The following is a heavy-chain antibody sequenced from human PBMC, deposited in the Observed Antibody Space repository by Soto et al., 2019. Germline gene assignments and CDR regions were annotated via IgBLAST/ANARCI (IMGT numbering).Heavy chain of an antibody. J-gene: IGHJ5*02. CDR1: GGSISSYY. CDR2: IYYSGST. CDR3: ARDRHSSSWYRGGWFDP. Sequence: QVQLQESGPGLVKPSETLSLTCTVSGGSISSYYWSWIRQPPGKGLEWIGYIYYSGSTNYNPSLKSRVTISVDTSKNQFSLKLSSVTAADTAVYYCARDRHSSSWYRGGWFDPWGQGTLVTVSS. D-gene: IGHD6-13*01. V-gene: IGHV4-59*01.